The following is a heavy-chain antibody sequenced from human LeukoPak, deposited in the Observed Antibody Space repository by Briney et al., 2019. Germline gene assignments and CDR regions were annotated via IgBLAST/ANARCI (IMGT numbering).Heavy chain of an antibody. CDR3: AREPSDYDLWSGAYNWFDP. V-gene: IGHV1-69*13. D-gene: IGHD3-3*01. J-gene: IGHJ5*02. CDR1: GGTFSSYA. CDR2: IIPIFGTA. Sequence: GASVKVSCKASGGTFSSYAISWVRQAPGQGLEWMGGIIPIFGTANYAQKFQGRVTITADESTSTAYMELSSLRSEDTAVYYCAREPSDYDLWSGAYNWFDPWGQGTLVTVSS.